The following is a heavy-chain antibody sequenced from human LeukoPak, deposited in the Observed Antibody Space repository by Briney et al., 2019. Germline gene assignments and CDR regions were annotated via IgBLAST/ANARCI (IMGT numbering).Heavy chain of an antibody. CDR3: TIRDY. Sequence: KAGGSLRLSCAASGFTFSDTWMTWVRQAPGKGLEWVGRIKSKTDGGTTDYAAPVKGRFTISRDDSKNTLFLQMNSLKTDDTALYYCTIRDYWGHGTLVTVSS. J-gene: IGHJ4*01. CDR2: IKSKTDGGTT. V-gene: IGHV3-15*07. CDR1: GFTFSDTW.